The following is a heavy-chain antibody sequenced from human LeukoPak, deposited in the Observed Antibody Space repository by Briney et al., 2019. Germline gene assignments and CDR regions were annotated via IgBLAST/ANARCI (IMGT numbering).Heavy chain of an antibody. Sequence: GGSLRLSCAASGFDFSTYVMYWVRQAPGKGREWVSALYGNGEGISYADSVKGRFAISRDNSKNTLYLQMNSLRPEDTALYYCAKLGVRSSAGEDYWGQGTLVTVSS. CDR1: GFDFSTYV. CDR3: AKLGVRSSAGEDY. J-gene: IGHJ4*02. V-gene: IGHV3-23*01. CDR2: LYGNGEGI. D-gene: IGHD3-10*01.